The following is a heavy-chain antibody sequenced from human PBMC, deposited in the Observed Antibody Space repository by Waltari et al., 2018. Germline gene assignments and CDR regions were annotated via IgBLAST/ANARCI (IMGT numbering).Heavy chain of an antibody. J-gene: IGHJ6*02. V-gene: IGHV1-69*01. CDR1: GGTFSSYA. D-gene: IGHD5-18*01. CDR3: ASKDTAMGLGMDV. CDR2: MIPSLGTA. Sequence: QVQLVQSGAEVKKPGSSVKVSCKASGGTFSSYAISWVRQAPGQGLEWMGGMIPSLGTANYAQNFQGRVTIPADESSSTAYMELSSLRSDDTAVHYCASKDTAMGLGMDVWGQGTTVTVSS.